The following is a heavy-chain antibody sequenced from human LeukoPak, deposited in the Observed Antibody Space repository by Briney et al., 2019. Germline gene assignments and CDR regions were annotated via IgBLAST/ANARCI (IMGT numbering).Heavy chain of an antibody. V-gene: IGHV5-51*01. CDR2: IFPGDSDT. Sequence: GESLRISCKGSGYSFTNSWIGWVRQMPGKGLGWMGIIFPGDSDTRYSPSFQGQVTISADKSISTDYLQWSSLQASDTAMYYCATSTITGTISSFDYWGQGTLVTVSS. CDR1: GYSFTNSW. CDR3: ATSTITGTISSFDY. D-gene: IGHD1-7*01. J-gene: IGHJ4*02.